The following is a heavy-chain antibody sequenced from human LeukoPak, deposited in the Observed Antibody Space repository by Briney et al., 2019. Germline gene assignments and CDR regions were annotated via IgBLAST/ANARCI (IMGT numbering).Heavy chain of an antibody. D-gene: IGHD1-7*01. CDR3: ARRWNYGRNYYIDV. J-gene: IGHJ6*03. Sequence: SETLSLTCAVYGGSFSNYYWNWIRQTPGKGLEWLGEINDRGRANYNPSLMSRVTVSVDTSKNQFSLRLTSATATDTAIYYCARRWNYGRNYYIDVWGKGATVSVSS. V-gene: IGHV4-34*01. CDR1: GGSFSNYY. CDR2: INDRGRA.